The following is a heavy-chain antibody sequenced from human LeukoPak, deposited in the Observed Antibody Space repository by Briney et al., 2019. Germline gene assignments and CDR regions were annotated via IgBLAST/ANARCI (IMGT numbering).Heavy chain of an antibody. J-gene: IGHJ4*02. V-gene: IGHV1-69*01. CDR3: ARALYYDYVWGSYHLYYFDY. D-gene: IGHD3-16*02. CDR2: IIPIFGTA. CDR1: GGTFSSYA. Sequence: ASVKVSCKASGGTFSSYAISWVRQAPGQGLEWMGGIIPIFGTANYAQKFQGRVTITADESTSTAHMELSSLRSEDTAVYYCARALYYDYVWGSYHLYYFDYWGQGTLVTVSS.